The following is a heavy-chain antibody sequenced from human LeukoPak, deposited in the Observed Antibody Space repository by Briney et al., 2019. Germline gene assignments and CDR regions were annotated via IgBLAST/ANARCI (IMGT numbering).Heavy chain of an antibody. CDR1: GXTFSSYA. V-gene: IGHV3-23*01. D-gene: IGHD6-13*01. CDR2: ISGSGGYT. CDR3: AKGGGYTVAFNWFDP. J-gene: IGHJ5*02. Sequence: GGSLRLSCAASGXTFSSYATTWVRQAPGKGLEWVSSISGSGGYTYYADSVKGRFTISRDNSKNTLYLQMNSLRAEDTAVYYCAKGGGYTVAFNWFDPWGQGTLVTVSS.